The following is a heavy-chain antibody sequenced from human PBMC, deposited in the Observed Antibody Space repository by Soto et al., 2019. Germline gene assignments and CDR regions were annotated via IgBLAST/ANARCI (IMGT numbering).Heavy chain of an antibody. CDR2: IYYSGST. D-gene: IGHD5-12*01. CDR1: GGAIISYY. Sequence: ETLSLTCTVSGGAIISYYCIWFRQPPGKGLEWIGYIYYSGSTNYNPSLKSRVTISVDTSKNQFSLKLSSVTAADTAVYYCAGGYDLDYFDYWGQGTLVTVSS. J-gene: IGHJ4*02. V-gene: IGHV4-59*01. CDR3: AGGYDLDYFDY.